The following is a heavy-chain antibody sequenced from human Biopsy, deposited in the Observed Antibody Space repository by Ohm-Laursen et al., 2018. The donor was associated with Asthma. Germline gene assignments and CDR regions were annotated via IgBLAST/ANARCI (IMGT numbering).Heavy chain of an antibody. CDR1: GAYIGSRDHH. CDR2: VFWSGTT. D-gene: IGHD6-19*01. J-gene: IGHJ5*02. V-gene: IGHV4-30-4*01. Sequence: SETLSLTCIVDGAYIGSRDHHWSWIRQSPGTGLEWIGFVFWSGTTHYNRSLERRLSISIDTTRNEFSMTLRSVTAADTAVYFCARASVAASSNWFDPWGQGTLVTVSS. CDR3: ARASVAASSNWFDP.